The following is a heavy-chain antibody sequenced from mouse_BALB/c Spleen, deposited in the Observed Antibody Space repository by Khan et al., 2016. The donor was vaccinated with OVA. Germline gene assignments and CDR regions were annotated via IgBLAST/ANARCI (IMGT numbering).Heavy chain of an antibody. CDR2: ISSGGFT. J-gene: IGHJ2*01. Sequence: EVELVESGGGLVKPGGSLKLSCAASGFTFSNYTMSWVRQTPETRLEWVASISSGGFTYYPDSVKGRFTISRDNARNILYLQMCSLGSEDTAMYYCTAGLFLYYFDYWGQGTTLTVSS. D-gene: IGHD6-1*01. CDR1: GFTFSNYT. V-gene: IGHV5-6-5*01. CDR3: TAGLFLYYFDY.